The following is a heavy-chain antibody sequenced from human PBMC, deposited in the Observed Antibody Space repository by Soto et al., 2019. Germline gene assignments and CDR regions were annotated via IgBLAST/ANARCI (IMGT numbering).Heavy chain of an antibody. V-gene: IGHV4-34*01. CDR3: ARVWSGSYRKPYYFDY. CDR2: INHSGST. J-gene: IGHJ4*02. D-gene: IGHD3-10*01. CDR1: GGSFSGYY. Sequence: KPSETLSLTCAVYGGSFSGYYWSWIRQPPGKGLEWIGEINHSGSTNYNPSLKSRVTISVDTSKNQFSLKLSSVTAADTAVYYCARVWSGSYRKPYYFDYWGQGALVTVSS.